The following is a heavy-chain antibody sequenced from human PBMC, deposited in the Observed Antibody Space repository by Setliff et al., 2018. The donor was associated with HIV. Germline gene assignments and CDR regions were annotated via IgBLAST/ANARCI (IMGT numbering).Heavy chain of an antibody. V-gene: IGHV4-61*02. D-gene: IGHD3-16*01. CDR3: ARDLVIMFGGVSGDVFDI. CDR1: GGSISSGSYY. J-gene: IGHJ3*02. Sequence: PSETLSLTCTVSGGSISSGSYYWSWIRQPAGKGLEWIGRIYSSGSTKYNPSLKSRVTISVDTSKNQFSLRLSSVTAADTAVYSCARDLVIMFGGVSGDVFDIWGQGTMVTVSS. CDR2: IYSSGST.